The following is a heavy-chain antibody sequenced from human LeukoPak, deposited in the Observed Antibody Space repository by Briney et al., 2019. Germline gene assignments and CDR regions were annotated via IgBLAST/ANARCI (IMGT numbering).Heavy chain of an antibody. V-gene: IGHV4-59*08. CDR3: ARYGGSGWVIDN. Sequence: PSETLSLTCTVSGGSISSCYRTWIRQPPGKGLEWIGYIYYTGATSYNPSLKSRVTISVDTSKKQFSLKLTSVTAADTAVYYCARYGGSGWVIDNWGQGTLVTVSS. CDR2: IYYTGAT. D-gene: IGHD6-19*01. J-gene: IGHJ4*02. CDR1: GGSISSCY.